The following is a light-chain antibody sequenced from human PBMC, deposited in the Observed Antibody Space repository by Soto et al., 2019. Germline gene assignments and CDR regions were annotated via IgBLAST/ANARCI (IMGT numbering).Light chain of an antibody. CDR3: SSCTSISTLV. V-gene: IGLV2-14*03. J-gene: IGLJ2*01. CDR2: EVR. CDR1: GSDVGGYNC. Sequence: QSVLTQPASVSGCPGQSISISCTGTGSDVGGYNCVSWYQQHPGRAPKLMIYEVRSRPSGVSNRFSGSKYGNTASLTISGLQAEDEADYYCSSCTSISTLVFGGGTKVTVL.